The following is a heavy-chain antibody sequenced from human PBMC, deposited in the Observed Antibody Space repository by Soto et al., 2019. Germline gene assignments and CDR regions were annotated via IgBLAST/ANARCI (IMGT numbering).Heavy chain of an antibody. J-gene: IGHJ6*02. D-gene: IGHD3-3*01. CDR3: ARSFGSGYDFWSGYQYYYYGMDV. Sequence: QVQLVQSGAEVKKPGASVKVSCKASGYTFTSYGISWVRQAPGQGLEWMGWISAYNGNTNYAQKLQGRVTMTTDPSTSTAYMELRSLRSDDTAVYYCARSFGSGYDFWSGYQYYYYGMDVWGQGTTVTVSS. V-gene: IGHV1-18*01. CDR2: ISAYNGNT. CDR1: GYTFTSYG.